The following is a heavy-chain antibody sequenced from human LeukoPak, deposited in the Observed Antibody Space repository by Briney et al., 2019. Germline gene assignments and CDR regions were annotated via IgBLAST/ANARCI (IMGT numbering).Heavy chain of an antibody. CDR3: AREDSDNSPTSVRFHLDY. D-gene: IGHD3-3*01. V-gene: IGHV3-7*01. Sequence: PGGSLRLSCAASGFTFSSYWMSWVRQAPGKGLEWVANIKQDGSEKYYVDSVKGRFTISRDNAKNSLYLQMNSLRAEDTAVYYCAREDSDNSPTSVRFHLDYWGQGTLVTVSS. J-gene: IGHJ4*02. CDR1: GFTFSSYW. CDR2: IKQDGSEK.